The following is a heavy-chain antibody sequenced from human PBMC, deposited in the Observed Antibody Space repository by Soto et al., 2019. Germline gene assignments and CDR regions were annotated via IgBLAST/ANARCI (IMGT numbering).Heavy chain of an antibody. Sequence: QVQLVQSGPEVKNPGASVKVSCKASGYTFKNYGIKWVRQAPGQGLEWVGWITTYNGNRYSAEKWQSRVTMTTDTSTSTTYMELKSLTSDDTGVYYCARDAQPKGVAADGASDYWGQGTLVTVSS. CDR3: ARDAQPKGVAADGASDY. CDR1: GYTFKNYG. CDR2: ITTYNGNR. D-gene: IGHD2-15*01. V-gene: IGHV1-18*01. J-gene: IGHJ4*02.